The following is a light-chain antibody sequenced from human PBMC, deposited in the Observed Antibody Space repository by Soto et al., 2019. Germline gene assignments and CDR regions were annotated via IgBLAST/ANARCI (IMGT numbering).Light chain of an antibody. J-gene: IGLJ2*01. CDR2: EVS. CDR1: SSDVDSYNY. Sequence: QSALTQPPSASGSPGHSVTISCTGTSSDVDSYNYVSWYQQHPGKAPKLIIYEVSKRPSGVPDRFSGSKSGNTASLTVSGLQAEDEADYYCTSYAGRNNVVFGGGTKLTVL. CDR3: TSYAGRNNVV. V-gene: IGLV2-8*01.